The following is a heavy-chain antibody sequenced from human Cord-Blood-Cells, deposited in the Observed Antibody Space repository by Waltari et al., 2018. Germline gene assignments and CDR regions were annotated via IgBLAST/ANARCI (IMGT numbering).Heavy chain of an antibody. J-gene: IGHJ4*02. CDR2: INHSGSP. CDR1: GGSFSGYY. Sequence: QVQLQQWGAGLLKPSETLSLTCAVYGGSFSGYYWSWIRQPPGKGLGWIGEINHSGSPNYNPSLKSRVTRSVETSKNQFSLKLSSVTAADTAVYYCARHGGPLGYFDYWGQGTLVTVSS. V-gene: IGHV4-34*01. D-gene: IGHD3-16*01. CDR3: ARHGGPLGYFDY.